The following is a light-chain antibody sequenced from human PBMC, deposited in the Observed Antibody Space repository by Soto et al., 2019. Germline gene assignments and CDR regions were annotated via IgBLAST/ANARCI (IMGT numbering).Light chain of an antibody. CDR2: GAS. CDR3: QQYGRSPPYT. CDR1: QSVSSGY. J-gene: IGKJ2*01. V-gene: IGKV3-20*01. Sequence: IVLTQSPGTLSLSPGGRATLSCRASQSVSSGYLTWYQQKPGQAPRLLIYGASSRATGIPDRFSGSGSGTDFTLTISRLEPEDFAVYYCQQYGRSPPYTFGQGTKLEIK.